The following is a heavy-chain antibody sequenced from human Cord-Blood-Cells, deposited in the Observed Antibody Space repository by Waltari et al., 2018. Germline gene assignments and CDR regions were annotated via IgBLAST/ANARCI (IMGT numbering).Heavy chain of an antibody. CDR3: AREYSSSSAGFDY. V-gene: IGHV1-2*04. Sequence: QVQLVQSGAEVKKPGASVKVSCQASGYTFTGYYMHWVRQDPGQGLEWMGWINPNSGGTNYVQKFQGWVTMTRETSISTACMELSRLRSDDTAVYYCAREYSSSSAGFDYWGQGTLVTVSS. J-gene: IGHJ4*02. D-gene: IGHD6-6*01. CDR2: INPNSGGT. CDR1: GYTFTGYY.